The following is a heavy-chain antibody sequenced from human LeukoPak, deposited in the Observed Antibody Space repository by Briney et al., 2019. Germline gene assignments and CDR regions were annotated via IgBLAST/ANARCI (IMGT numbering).Heavy chain of an antibody. J-gene: IGHJ4*02. CDR2: IYHSGST. D-gene: IGHD3-22*01. CDR3: ARVSFEYYDSSGYLFFDH. V-gene: IGHV4-38-2*02. CDR1: GGSISTDYY. Sequence: SETLSLTCTVSGGSISTDYYWGWIRPTPGKGLEWIGSIYHSGSTYYKTSLKSRVTMSVETSKNQFSLKLSSVTAADTARYYCARVSFEYYDSSGYLFFDHWGQGTLVTVSS.